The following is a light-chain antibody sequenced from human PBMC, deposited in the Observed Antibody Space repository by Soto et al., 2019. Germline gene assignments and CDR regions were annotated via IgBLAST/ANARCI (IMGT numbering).Light chain of an antibody. CDR2: EVN. CDR1: RSDIGDSNF. Sequence: QAVVTQPASVSGSPGQSVTISCTGPRSDIGDSNFISWYQHSPPKAPRLLIYEVNNRPSGVSRRFSASKAGNTASLTISGLLHDDEADYFCASFRSGTILVFGSGTKLTVL. J-gene: IGLJ1*01. V-gene: IGLV2-14*01. CDR3: ASFRSGTILV.